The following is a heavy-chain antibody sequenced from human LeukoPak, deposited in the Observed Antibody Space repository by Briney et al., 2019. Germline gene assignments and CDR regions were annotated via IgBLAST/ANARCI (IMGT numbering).Heavy chain of an antibody. CDR3: AIPPLSGTGSSRPLAGVDA. CDR1: GFTFSSYG. CDR2: ISSSSSYI. J-gene: IGHJ6*02. Sequence: PGGSLRLSCAASGFTFSSYGMHWVRQAPGKGLEWVSSISSSSSYIYYADSVKGRFTISRDNAKNSLYLQMNSLRAEDTAVYYCAIPPLSGTGSSRPLAGVDAWGQGTTVTVSS. V-gene: IGHV3-21*01. D-gene: IGHD3-10*01.